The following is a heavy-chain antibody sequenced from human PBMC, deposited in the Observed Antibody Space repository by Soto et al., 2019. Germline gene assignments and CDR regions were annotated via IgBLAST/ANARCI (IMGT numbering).Heavy chain of an antibody. Sequence: GGSLRLSCVASGFTFSGSPMHWVRQAPGKGLEYVSGISSDGNSTFHADSVRGRFTTSRDNLKNTLYLQMGSLRVDDMAVYYCARGRIPYGLDVWGQGTAVT. CDR3: ARGRIPYGLDV. J-gene: IGHJ6*02. V-gene: IGHV3-64*02. CDR2: ISSDGNST. D-gene: IGHD2-21*01. CDR1: GFTFSGSP.